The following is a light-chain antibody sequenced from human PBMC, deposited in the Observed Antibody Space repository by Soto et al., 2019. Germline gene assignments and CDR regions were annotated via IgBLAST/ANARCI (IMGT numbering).Light chain of an antibody. CDR3: CSYAGSGTWL. J-gene: IGLJ2*01. CDR1: SSDIGSYHL. Sequence: QSALTQPASVSGSPGQAITISCTGTSSDIGSYHLVSWYQQHPDKAPTLMIYEDSKRPSGISIRFSGSKSGTTASLTISGLQPEDEATYYWCSYAGSGTWLFGGGTKLTVL. CDR2: EDS. V-gene: IGLV2-23*01.